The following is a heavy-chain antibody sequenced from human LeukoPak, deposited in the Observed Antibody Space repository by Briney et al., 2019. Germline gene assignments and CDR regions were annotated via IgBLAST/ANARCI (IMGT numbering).Heavy chain of an antibody. V-gene: IGHV3-23*01. CDR3: AKRLSFGVAIGDFDY. CDR1: GFTFCNYA. D-gene: IGHD3-3*01. CDR2: ISGSGDST. Sequence: GGSLGLSCAAPGFTFCNYAMSWVRQAPGKGVEWVSAISGSGDSTYYADSVKGRFTISRDSSMETLYLQMNSLRAEDTATYFCAKRLSFGVAIGDFDYWGQGTLVTVSS. J-gene: IGHJ4*02.